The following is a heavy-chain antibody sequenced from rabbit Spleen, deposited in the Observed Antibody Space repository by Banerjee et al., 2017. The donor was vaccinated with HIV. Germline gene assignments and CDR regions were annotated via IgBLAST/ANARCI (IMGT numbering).Heavy chain of an antibody. CDR2: IYSGSSGNT. V-gene: IGHV1S45*01. CDR3: ARDTSTSFSTYGMDL. J-gene: IGHJ6*01. CDR1: GFSFSSSYY. Sequence: QEQLEESGGDLVKPEGSLTLTCTASGFSFSSSYYMYWVRQAPGKGLEWIGCIYSGSSGNTYSAIWAKGRFTISKTSSTTVTLQMTSLTAADTATYFCARDTSTSFSTYGMDLWGPGTLVTVS. D-gene: IGHD1-1*01.